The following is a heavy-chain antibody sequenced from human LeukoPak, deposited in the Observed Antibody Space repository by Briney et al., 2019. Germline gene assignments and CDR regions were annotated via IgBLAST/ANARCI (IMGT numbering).Heavy chain of an antibody. D-gene: IGHD2-2*01. Sequence: PGRSLRLSCAASGFTFGDYVMNWVRQAPGKGLEWVSSITSSLSYISYADSVKGRFTISRDNAKNSLSLQMNSLRAEDTAVYYCARDFGRTSDWQPRLYYGMDVWGQGTTVTVSS. CDR3: ARDFGRTSDWQPRLYYGMDV. CDR1: GFTFGDYV. V-gene: IGHV3-21*01. J-gene: IGHJ6*02. CDR2: ITSSLSYI.